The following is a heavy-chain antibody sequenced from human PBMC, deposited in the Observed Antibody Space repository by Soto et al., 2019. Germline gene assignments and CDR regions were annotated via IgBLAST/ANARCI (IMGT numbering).Heavy chain of an antibody. CDR2: IIRIFGTA. CDR3: ARAVGSSGYYYYYYGMDV. CDR1: GGTFSSYA. Sequence: QVQLVQSGAEVKKPGSSVKVSCKASGGTFSSYAISWVRQAPGQGLEWMGGIIRIFGTANYAQKFQGRVTITADEATSTAYMELSSLRSEDTAVYYWARAVGSSGYYYYYYGMDVWGQGTTVTVSS. J-gene: IGHJ6*02. D-gene: IGHD6-6*01. V-gene: IGHV1-69*01.